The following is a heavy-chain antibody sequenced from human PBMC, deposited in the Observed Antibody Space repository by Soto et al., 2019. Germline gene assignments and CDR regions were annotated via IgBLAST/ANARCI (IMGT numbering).Heavy chain of an antibody. D-gene: IGHD1-1*01. V-gene: IGHV3-23*01. CDR2: ISGGGHGT. CDR1: GFPFGNYA. Sequence: GGSLRLSCAASGFPFGNYAMSWVRQAPGKGLEWISGISGGGHGTNYADSVKGRFTISRDNSRNTLYLQMNSLGVEDTAVYYCAKDPRLQLGFWGQGTLVTVSS. J-gene: IGHJ4*02. CDR3: AKDPRLQLGF.